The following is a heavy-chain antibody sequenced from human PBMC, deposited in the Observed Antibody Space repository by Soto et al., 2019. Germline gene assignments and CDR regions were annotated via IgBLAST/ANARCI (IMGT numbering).Heavy chain of an antibody. Sequence: WETLSLTCTVSGGSISSYYWSWIRQPPGKGLEWIGYIYYSGSTNYNPSLKSRVTISVDTSKNQFSLKLSSVTAADTAVYYCARTSYDFWSGSWFDPWGQGTLVTVSS. J-gene: IGHJ5*02. CDR1: GGSISSYY. CDR3: ARTSYDFWSGSWFDP. CDR2: IYYSGST. V-gene: IGHV4-59*01. D-gene: IGHD3-3*01.